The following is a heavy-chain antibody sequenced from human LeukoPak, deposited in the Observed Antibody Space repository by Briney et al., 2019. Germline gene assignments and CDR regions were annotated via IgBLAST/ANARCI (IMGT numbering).Heavy chain of an antibody. CDR3: ARCPQGGTVGALDY. D-gene: IGHD1-26*01. J-gene: IGHJ4*02. Sequence: PGGSLRLSCAASGFTFSDYYMSWIRQAPGKGLEWVSYISSSGNTVYYADSVKGRFTISRDNAKNSLYLQMNSLRAEDTAVYYCARCPQGGTVGALDYWGQGTLVTVSS. V-gene: IGHV3-11*04. CDR1: GFTFSDYY. CDR2: ISSSGNTV.